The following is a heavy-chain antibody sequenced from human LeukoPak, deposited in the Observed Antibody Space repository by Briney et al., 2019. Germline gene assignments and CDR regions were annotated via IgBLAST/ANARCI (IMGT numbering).Heavy chain of an antibody. CDR3: ARAVDTDPYYFDY. D-gene: IGHD5-18*01. CDR1: GGSFSSYY. CDR2: IYYSGST. J-gene: IGHJ4*02. V-gene: IGHV4-39*07. Sequence: SETLSLTCAVYGGSFSSYYWGWIRQPPGKGLEWIGSIYYSGSTYYNPSLKSRVTISVDTSKNQFSLKLSSVTAADTAVYYCARAVDTDPYYFDYWGQGTLVTVSS.